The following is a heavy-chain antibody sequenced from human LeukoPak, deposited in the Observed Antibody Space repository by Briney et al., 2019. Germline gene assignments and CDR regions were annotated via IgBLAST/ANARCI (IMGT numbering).Heavy chain of an antibody. CDR3: ARDHYYDSSGIDY. Sequence: SETLSLTCTVSGGSTSSYNWSWIRQPAGKGLEWIGRIYTSGSTNYNPSLKSRVTMSVDTSKNQFSLKLSSVTAADTAVYYCARDHYYDSSGIDYWGQGTLVTVSS. V-gene: IGHV4-4*07. D-gene: IGHD3-22*01. J-gene: IGHJ4*02. CDR2: IYTSGST. CDR1: GGSTSSYN.